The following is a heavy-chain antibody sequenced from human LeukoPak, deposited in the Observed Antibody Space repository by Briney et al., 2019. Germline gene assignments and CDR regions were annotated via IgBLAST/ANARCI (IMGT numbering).Heavy chain of an antibody. CDR2: IWYDGSNK. Sequence: GGSLRLSCAASGFTFSSYGMHWVRQAPGKGLEWVAVIWYDGSNKYYADSVKGRFTISRDNSKNTLYLQMNSLRAEDTAVYYCARDNCGCDCHFDYWGQGTLVTVSS. D-gene: IGHD2-21*02. CDR1: GFTFSSYG. J-gene: IGHJ4*02. V-gene: IGHV3-33*01. CDR3: ARDNCGCDCHFDY.